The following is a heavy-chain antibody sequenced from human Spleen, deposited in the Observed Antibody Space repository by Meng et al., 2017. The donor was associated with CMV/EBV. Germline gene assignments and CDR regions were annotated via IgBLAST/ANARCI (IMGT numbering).Heavy chain of an antibody. Sequence: GESLKISCAASGFTFSSFKINWVRQAPGKGLEWVCGINWNGGGTAYADSVKGRFTISRDNAKSTLYLQMNSLRAEDTAVYFCVRGHTYVDFYFYGMDVWGHGTTVTVSS. CDR1: GFTFSSFK. J-gene: IGHJ6*02. CDR2: INWNGGGT. D-gene: IGHD5-18*01. V-gene: IGHV3-20*04. CDR3: VRGHTYVDFYFYGMDV.